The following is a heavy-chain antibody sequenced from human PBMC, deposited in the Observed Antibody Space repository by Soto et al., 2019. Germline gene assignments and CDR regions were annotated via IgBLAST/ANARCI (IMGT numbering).Heavy chain of an antibody. CDR3: TRGLLGGAPAYTFHGMDV. J-gene: IGHJ6*01. V-gene: IGHV3-72*01. D-gene: IGHD3-16*01. CDR1: GFTFSDHY. Sequence: EVQLVESGGGLVQPGGSLRLSCAASGFTFSDHYMDWVRQAPGKGLEWVARSRNRVNSHTTEYAASVKGRFTISRDESKSSLYLQTNNLKIEDTAVYYCTRGLLGGAPAYTFHGMDVWGQGTTVTVSS. CDR2: SRNRVNSHTT.